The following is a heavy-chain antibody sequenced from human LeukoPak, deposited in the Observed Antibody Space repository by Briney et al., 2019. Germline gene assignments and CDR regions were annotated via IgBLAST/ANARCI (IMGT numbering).Heavy chain of an antibody. CDR1: GFTFSSYE. CDR2: ISSSGSTI. Sequence: AGGSLRLSCAASGFTFSSYEMNWVRQAPGKGLEWVSYISSSGSTIYYADSVKGRFTISRDNAKNSLYVQMNSLRAEDTAVYYCARWVRFLESFDYWGQGTLVTVSS. CDR3: ARWVRFLESFDY. V-gene: IGHV3-48*03. D-gene: IGHD3-3*01. J-gene: IGHJ4*02.